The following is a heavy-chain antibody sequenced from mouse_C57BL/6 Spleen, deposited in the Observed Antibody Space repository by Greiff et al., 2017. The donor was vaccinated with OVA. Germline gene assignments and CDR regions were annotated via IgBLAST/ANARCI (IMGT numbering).Heavy chain of an antibody. CDR2: IDPSDSYT. D-gene: IGHD3-3*01. J-gene: IGHJ1*03. CDR1: GYTFTSYW. CDR3: ARGEGRYWYFDV. V-gene: IGHV1-69*01. Sequence: QVQLQQSGAELVMPGASVKLSCKASGYTFTSYWMHWVKQRPGQGLEWIGEIDPSDSYTNYNQKFKGKSTLTVDKSSSTAYMQLSSLTSEDSAVYYCARGEGRYWYFDVWGTGTTVTVSS.